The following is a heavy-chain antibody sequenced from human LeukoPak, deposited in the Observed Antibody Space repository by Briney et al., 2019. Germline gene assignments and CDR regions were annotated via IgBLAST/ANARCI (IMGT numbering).Heavy chain of an antibody. D-gene: IGHD3-10*01. V-gene: IGHV4-39*07. CDR3: ARLGSRVV. CDR1: GGSISSSSFY. CDR2: INHSGYT. J-gene: IGHJ4*02. Sequence: SETLSLTCTVSGGSISSSSFYWGWIRQPPGKGLEWIGEINHSGYTNYNPSLKSRVTMSVDTSKNQFSLKLNSMTAADTAVYYCARLGSRVVWGQGTLVIVSS.